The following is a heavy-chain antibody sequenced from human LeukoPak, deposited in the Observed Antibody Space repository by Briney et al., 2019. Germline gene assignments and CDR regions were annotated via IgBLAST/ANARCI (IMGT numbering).Heavy chain of an antibody. J-gene: IGHJ4*02. D-gene: IGHD6-19*01. V-gene: IGHV4-34*01. CDR3: ASLLRLAVAEFYFDY. CDR2: INHSGST. CDR1: GGPFSGYY. Sequence: PSETLSLTCAVYGGPFSGYYWSWIRHPPGKGLEWIGEINHSGSTNYNPSLKSRVTISVDTSKTQFSLKMSSLTAPDTAVYYCASLLRLAVAEFYFDYWGQGTLVTVSS.